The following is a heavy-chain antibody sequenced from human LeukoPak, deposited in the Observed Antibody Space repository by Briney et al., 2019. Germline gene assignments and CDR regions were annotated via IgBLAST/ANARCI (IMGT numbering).Heavy chain of an antibody. Sequence: GGSLRLSCAASGFTFSSYAMSWVRQAPGKGLEWVSAISGSGGSTYYADSVKGRFTISRDNSKNTLYLQMNSLRAEDTAVYYCARGRKYSYGTYYYGLDVWGQGTTVTVCS. CDR3: ARGRKYSYGTYYYGLDV. V-gene: IGHV3-23*01. CDR2: ISGSGGST. J-gene: IGHJ6*02. CDR1: GFTFSSYA. D-gene: IGHD5-18*01.